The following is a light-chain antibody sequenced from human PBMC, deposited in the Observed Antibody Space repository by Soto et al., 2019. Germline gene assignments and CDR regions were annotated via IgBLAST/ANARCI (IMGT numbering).Light chain of an antibody. CDR1: SSNIGAGYD. CDR2: DNN. J-gene: IGLJ2*01. CDR3: HSYDVSLSGPV. Sequence: QSVLTQPPSVSGAPGQRVTISCTGSSSNIGAGYDVHWYQQLPGTAPKVLIYDNNNRPSGVPDRFSGSKSGTSASLGITGLQAEDEADYYCHSYDVSLSGPVFGGGTKLTVL. V-gene: IGLV1-40*01.